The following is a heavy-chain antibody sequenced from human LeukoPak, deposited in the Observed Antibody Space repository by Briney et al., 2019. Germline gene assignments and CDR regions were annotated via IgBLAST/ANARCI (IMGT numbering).Heavy chain of an antibody. CDR3: ARGDSSGWYSVTRLDY. D-gene: IGHD6-19*01. Sequence: GASVKVSCKASGYTFTSYYMHWVRQAPGQGLEWMGIINPSGGSTSYEQKFQGRVTMTRDMSTSTVYMELSSLRSEDTAVYYCARGDSSGWYSVTRLDYWGQGTLVTVSS. V-gene: IGHV1-46*01. CDR2: INPSGGST. J-gene: IGHJ4*02. CDR1: GYTFTSYY.